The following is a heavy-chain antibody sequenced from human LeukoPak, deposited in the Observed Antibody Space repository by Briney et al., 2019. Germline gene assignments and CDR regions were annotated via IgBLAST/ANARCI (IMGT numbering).Heavy chain of an antibody. Sequence: GGSLRLSCAASGFTVSSNYMSWVRQAPGKGLEWVSVIYSGGGTYYADSVKGRFTFSRDNSKNTLYLQMNSLRAEDTAVYFCARGQGGSFYFDYWGQGTLVTVSS. CDR1: GFTVSSNY. D-gene: IGHD1-26*01. V-gene: IGHV3-53*01. J-gene: IGHJ4*02. CDR2: IYSGGGT. CDR3: ARGQGGSFYFDY.